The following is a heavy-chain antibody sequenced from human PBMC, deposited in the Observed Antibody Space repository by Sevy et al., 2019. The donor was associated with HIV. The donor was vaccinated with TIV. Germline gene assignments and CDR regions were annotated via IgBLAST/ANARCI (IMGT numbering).Heavy chain of an antibody. Sequence: SETLSLTCTVSGGSISSSSYYWGWIRQPPGKGLEWIGSIYYSGSTYYNPSLKSRVTISVDTSKNQFSLKLSSVTAADTAVYYCARTDYDYGMDVWGEGTTVTVSS. CDR2: IYYSGST. CDR3: ARTDYDYGMDV. CDR1: GGSISSSSYY. J-gene: IGHJ6*04. V-gene: IGHV4-39*01.